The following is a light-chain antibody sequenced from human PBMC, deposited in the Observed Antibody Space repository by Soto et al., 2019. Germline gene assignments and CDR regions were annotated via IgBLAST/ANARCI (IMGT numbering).Light chain of an antibody. CDR2: GAS. V-gene: IGKV3-15*01. J-gene: IGKJ4*01. Sequence: VLMTQSPATLSVSPGERATLSCRASQSVRSNLAWYQQKPGQAPRLLIYGASTRATGIPARFSGSGAGTEFTLTNSSLQSEDFAIYYCQQYNNWPPLTFGGGTKVEIK. CDR3: QQYNNWPPLT. CDR1: QSVRSN.